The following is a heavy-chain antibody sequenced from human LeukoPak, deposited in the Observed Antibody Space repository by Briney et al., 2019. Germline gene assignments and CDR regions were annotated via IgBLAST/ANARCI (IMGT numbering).Heavy chain of an antibody. CDR2: INPNSGNT. J-gene: IGHJ3*02. CDR1: GYTFTGYY. CDR3: ARGGGYYDSSGPHAFDI. D-gene: IGHD3-22*01. V-gene: IGHV1-18*04. Sequence: ASVKVSCKASGYTFTGYYMHWVRQAPGQGLEWMGWINPNSGNTNYAQKLQGRVTMTTDTSTSTAYMELRSLRSDDTAVYYCARGGGYYDSSGPHAFDIWGQGTMVTVSS.